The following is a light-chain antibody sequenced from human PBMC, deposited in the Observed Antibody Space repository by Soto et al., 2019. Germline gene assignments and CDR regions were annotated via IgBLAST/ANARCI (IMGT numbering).Light chain of an antibody. CDR3: CSYAGSYTYV. CDR1: SSDVGDYDY. CDR2: DVS. V-gene: IGLV2-11*01. J-gene: IGLJ1*01. Sequence: QSVLTQPRSVSGSPGQSVTISCTGTSSDVGDYDYVSWYQQHPGKAPKLMIYDVSKRPSGVXDRXXGXXXGXXAXLXXSGLKAEDEADYYCCSYAGSYTYVFGTGTKVTVL.